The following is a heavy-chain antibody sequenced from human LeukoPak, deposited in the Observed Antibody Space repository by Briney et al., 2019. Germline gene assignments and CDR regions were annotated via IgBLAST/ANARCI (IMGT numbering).Heavy chain of an antibody. J-gene: IGHJ6*02. V-gene: IGHV4-59*12. CDR1: GGSFSTYY. D-gene: IGHD4-17*01. CDR2: IYYSGNT. Sequence: PSETLSLTCTVSGGSFSTYYWTWIRQPPGKGLEWIGNIYYSGNTNYSPSLRNRVTISVDTSKNQFSLKLSSVTAADTAVYYCARGDYGVGYFHGMDVWGQGTTVTVSS. CDR3: ARGDYGVGYFHGMDV.